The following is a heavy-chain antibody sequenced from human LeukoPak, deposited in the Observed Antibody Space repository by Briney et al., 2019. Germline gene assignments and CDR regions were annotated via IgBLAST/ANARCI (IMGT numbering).Heavy chain of an antibody. V-gene: IGHV1-24*01. CDR1: GYTLTELS. CDR3: ARDNSNYDILTGYYKFHWFDP. J-gene: IGHJ5*02. D-gene: IGHD3-9*01. Sequence: GASVKVSCKVSGYTLTELSMHWVRQAPGKGLEWMGGFDPEDGETIYAQKFQGRVTMTTDTSTSTAYMELRSLRSDDTAVYYCARDNSNYDILTGYYKFHWFDPWGQGTLVTVSS. CDR2: FDPEDGET.